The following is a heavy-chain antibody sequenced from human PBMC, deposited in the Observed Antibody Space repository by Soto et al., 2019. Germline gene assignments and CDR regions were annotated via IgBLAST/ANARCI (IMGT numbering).Heavy chain of an antibody. Sequence: SGTLYLTSAVYGGSFIGYYWSWIRQPPGKGLEWIGEINHSGSTNYNPSLKSRVTISVDTSKNQFSLKLSSVTAADTAVYYCARGRRQLGHFDYWGQGTLVTVSS. CDR3: ARGRRQLGHFDY. J-gene: IGHJ4*02. CDR1: GGSFIGYY. V-gene: IGHV4-34*01. CDR2: INHSGST. D-gene: IGHD5-18*01.